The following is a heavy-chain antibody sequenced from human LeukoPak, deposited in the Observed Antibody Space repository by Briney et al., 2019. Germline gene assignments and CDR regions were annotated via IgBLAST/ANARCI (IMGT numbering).Heavy chain of an antibody. CDR1: GYTFTGYY. J-gene: IGHJ2*01. D-gene: IGHD4-17*01. V-gene: IGHV1-2*04. CDR2: INPNSGGT. Sequence: VASVKVSCKASGYTFTGYYMHWVRQAPGQGLEWMGRINPNSGGTNYAQKFQGWVTMTRDTSISTAYMELSRLRSDDTAVYYCARVRDDYGDYATGYFDLWGRGTLVTVSS. CDR3: ARVRDDYGDYATGYFDL.